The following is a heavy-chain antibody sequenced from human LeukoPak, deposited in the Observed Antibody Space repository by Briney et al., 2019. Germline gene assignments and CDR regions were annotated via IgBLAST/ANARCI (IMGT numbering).Heavy chain of an antibody. CDR2: ISSSSSYI. V-gene: IGHV3-21*01. CDR3: ARVQLPGGVSAFDY. CDR1: GFTFSSYS. J-gene: IGHJ4*02. D-gene: IGHD2-2*01. Sequence: GGSLRLSCAASGFTFSSYSMNWVRQAPGKGLEWVSSISSSSSYIYYADSVKGRFTISRDNAKNSLYLQMNSLRAEDTAVYYCARVQLPGGVSAFDYWGQGTLVTVSS.